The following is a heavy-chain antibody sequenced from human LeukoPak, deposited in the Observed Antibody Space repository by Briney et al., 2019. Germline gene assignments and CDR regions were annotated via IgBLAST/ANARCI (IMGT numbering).Heavy chain of an antibody. CDR3: ARVPHSGYDLTVAFDI. V-gene: IGHV3-20*01. Sequence: PGGSLRLSCAASGFTFDDYGMSWVRQAPGKGLEWVSGINWNGGSTGYADSVKGRFTISRDNAKNSLYLQMNSLRAEDTALYHCARVPHSGYDLTVAFDIWGQGTMVTVSS. CDR2: INWNGGST. J-gene: IGHJ3*02. D-gene: IGHD5-12*01. CDR1: GFTFDDYG.